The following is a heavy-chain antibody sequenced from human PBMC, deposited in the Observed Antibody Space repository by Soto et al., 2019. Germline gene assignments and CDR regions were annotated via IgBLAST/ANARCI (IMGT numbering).Heavy chain of an antibody. D-gene: IGHD3-22*01. CDR1: GYTFTRYY. V-gene: IGHV1-46*01. CDR3: ARDLTREGDYYDRSGYYLDY. CDR2: INPSDDAT. Sequence: ASVKVSCKASGYTFTRYYMHWVRQAPGQGLEWMGIINPSDDATSYAEKFQGRLTMTKDTSTSIVYMEMSSLRSEDTAVYYCARDLTREGDYYDRSGYYLDYWGQGTLVTVSS. J-gene: IGHJ4*02.